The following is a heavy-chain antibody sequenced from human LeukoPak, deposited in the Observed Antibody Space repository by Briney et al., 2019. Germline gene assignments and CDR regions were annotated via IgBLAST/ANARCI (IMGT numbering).Heavy chain of an antibody. J-gene: IGHJ4*02. V-gene: IGHV3-21*01. Sequence: PGGSLRLSCAASGFTFSSYSMNWVRQAPGKGLEWVSSITRTSSYIYYADSVKGRFTISRDNAKNSLYLQMNSLRAEDTAVYYCARDKYGDYAFDNWGQGTRVTVSS. CDR1: GFTFSSYS. CDR2: ITRTSSYI. D-gene: IGHD4-17*01. CDR3: ARDKYGDYAFDN.